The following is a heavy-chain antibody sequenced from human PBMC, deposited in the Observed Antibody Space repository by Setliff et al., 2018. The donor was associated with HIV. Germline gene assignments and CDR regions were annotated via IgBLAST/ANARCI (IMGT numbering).Heavy chain of an antibody. D-gene: IGHD1-1*01. CDR1: GYTFDAKY. CDR3: ARKSLTGTIDS. V-gene: IGHV1-2*02. Sequence: ASVKVSCKTSGYTFDAKYIHWARQAPGQGLEWMGWINPNSGGTNLAQKFLGRVTLTRDTSISTAYMELSRLRSDDTAVYYCARKSLTGTIDSWGQGTLVTVSS. J-gene: IGHJ4*02. CDR2: INPNSGGT.